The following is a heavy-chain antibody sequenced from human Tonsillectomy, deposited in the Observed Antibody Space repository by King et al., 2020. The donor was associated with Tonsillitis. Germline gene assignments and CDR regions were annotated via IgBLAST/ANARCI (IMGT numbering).Heavy chain of an antibody. CDR3: GKEIKQVAGDWYFDL. CDR2: IGNDGRVT. D-gene: IGHD6-19*01. J-gene: IGHJ2*01. Sequence: HVQLVESGGGVVQPGRSLRLSCAASGFTFSRYGMHWVRQSPGEGLEWVAVIGNDGRVTYYADSVKGRFTLSRDNSEKPLYMQMNSLGVEDKAVYYCGKEIKQVAGDWYFDLWGRGTLVIVSS. V-gene: IGHV3-30*18. CDR1: GFTFSRYG.